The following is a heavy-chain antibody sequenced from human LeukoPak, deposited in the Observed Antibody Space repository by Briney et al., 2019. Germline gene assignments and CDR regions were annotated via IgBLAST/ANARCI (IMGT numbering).Heavy chain of an antibody. V-gene: IGHV1-2*02. D-gene: IGHD6-6*01. J-gene: IGHJ4*02. CDR1: GYTFTGYY. Sequence: GASVKVSCKTSGYTFTGYYIHWVRQAPGQGLEWMGWINPNSGGTNYAQKFQGRVTMTRDTSISTAYMELSRLRSDDTAVYYCARGMEGQLVAWGIDYWGQGTLVTVSS. CDR2: INPNSGGT. CDR3: ARGMEGQLVAWGIDY.